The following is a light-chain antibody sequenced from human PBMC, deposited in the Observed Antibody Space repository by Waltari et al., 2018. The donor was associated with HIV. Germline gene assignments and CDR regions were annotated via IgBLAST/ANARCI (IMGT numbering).Light chain of an antibody. CDR3: SSYAGSNNGV. V-gene: IGLV2-8*01. J-gene: IGLJ2*01. CDR2: EFS. Sequence: QSALTQPPSSSGSPGQSVTISCTGTRSYVGGYNYVLWYQQHPRKAPKLIIYEFSKRPSGVPDRFSGSKSGNTASLTVSGLQAEDEADYYCSSYAGSNNGVFGGGTKLTVL. CDR1: RSYVGGYNY.